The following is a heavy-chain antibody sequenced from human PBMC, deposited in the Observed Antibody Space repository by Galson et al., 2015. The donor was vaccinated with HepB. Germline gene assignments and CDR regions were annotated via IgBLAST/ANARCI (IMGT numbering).Heavy chain of an antibody. V-gene: IGHV3-23*01. D-gene: IGHD5-18*01. J-gene: IGHJ4*02. Sequence: SLRLSCAASGFTFSSYAMSWVRQAPGKGLEWVSAISGSGGSTYYADSVKGRFTISRDNSKNTLYLQMNSLRAENTAVYYCTKEGYSYGNEYYFDYWGQGTLVTVSS. CDR1: GFTFSSYA. CDR3: TKEGYSYGNEYYFDY. CDR2: ISGSGGST.